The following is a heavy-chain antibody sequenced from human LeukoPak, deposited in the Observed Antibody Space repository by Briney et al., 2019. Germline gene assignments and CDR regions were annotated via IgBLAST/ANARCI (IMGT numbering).Heavy chain of an antibody. V-gene: IGHV1-18*01. D-gene: IGHD2/OR15-2a*01. CDR3: ARDQFYYGGDSTNWFDP. CDR1: GYTFTSYG. Sequence: ASVNVSCKASGYTFTSYGISWVRQAPGQGLEWMGWISAYNGNTNYAQKLQGRVTMTTDTSTSTAYMELRSLRSDDTAVYYCARDQFYYGGDSTNWFDPWGQGTLVTVSS. J-gene: IGHJ5*02. CDR2: ISAYNGNT.